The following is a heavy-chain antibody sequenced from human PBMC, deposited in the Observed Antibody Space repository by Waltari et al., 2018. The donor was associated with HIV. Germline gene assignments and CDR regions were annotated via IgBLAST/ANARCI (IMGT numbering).Heavy chain of an antibody. J-gene: IGHJ4*02. D-gene: IGHD2-8*01. CDR2: MSPSGNQT. CDR3: EVRSRVPVPATGCAL. CDR1: DVPLGGYV. Sequence: EAQLWVFGGGLVERGGRRRLLCVASDVPLGGYVIYWVRQAAGKGREWVAMMSPSGNQTYYADSVGSRFAITRDKSRNTQYLRMNLLRVEDSAVYYCEVRSRVPVPATGCALWGQGTLVTVSS. V-gene: IGHV3-23*01.